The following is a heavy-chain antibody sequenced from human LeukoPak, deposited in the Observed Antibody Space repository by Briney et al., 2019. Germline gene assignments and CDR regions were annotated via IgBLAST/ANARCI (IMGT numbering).Heavy chain of an antibody. CDR3: AKEVHRGEALYYYYMDV. CDR1: GFMFSDYG. V-gene: IGHV3-33*06. CDR2: IWYDGSNI. J-gene: IGHJ6*03. D-gene: IGHD3-10*01. Sequence: PGGSLRLSCAASGFMFSDYGMHWVRQAPGKGLEWVAAIWYDGSNIFYADSVKGRFTISRDNSKNALYLQMNSLRAEDTADYYSAKEVHRGEALYYYYMDVWGNGTTVTVSS.